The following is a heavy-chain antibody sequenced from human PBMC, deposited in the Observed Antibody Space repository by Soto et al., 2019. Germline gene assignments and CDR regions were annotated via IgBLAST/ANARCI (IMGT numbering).Heavy chain of an antibody. CDR3: ARDSFVVSGGYDFWSGYYHYYYMDV. J-gene: IGHJ6*03. V-gene: IGHV3-33*01. CDR2: IWYDGSNK. CDR1: GFTFSSYG. Sequence: GGSLRLSCAASGFTFSSYGMHWVRQAPGKGLEWVAVIWYDGSNKYYADSVKGRFTISRDNSKNTLYLQMNSLRAEDTAVYYCARDSFVVSGGYDFWSGYYHYYYMDVWGKGTTVTVSS. D-gene: IGHD3-3*01.